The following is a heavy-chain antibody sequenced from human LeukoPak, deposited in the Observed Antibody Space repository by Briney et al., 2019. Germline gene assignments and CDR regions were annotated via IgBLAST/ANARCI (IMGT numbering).Heavy chain of an antibody. CDR1: GGSISSYY. J-gene: IGHJ4*02. CDR2: IYYSGST. D-gene: IGHD6-19*01. V-gene: IGHV4-59*01. CDR3: AREATNSSGPYYFDY. Sequence: SETLSLTCTVSGGSISSYYWSWIRQPPGKGLEWIGYIYYSGSTNYNPSLKSRVTISVDTSKNQFSLKLSSVTAADTAVYYCAREATNSSGPYYFDYWGQGTLVTVSS.